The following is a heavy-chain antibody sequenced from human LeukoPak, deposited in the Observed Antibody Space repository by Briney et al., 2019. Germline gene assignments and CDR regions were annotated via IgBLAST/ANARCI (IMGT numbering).Heavy chain of an antibody. J-gene: IGHJ4*02. CDR1: GFTFSSYW. D-gene: IGHD1-26*01. CDR2: IKQDGSEK. Sequence: PGGSLRLSCAASGFTFSSYWMSWVRQAPGKGLEWVANIKQDGSEKYYVDSVKGRFTISRDNAKNSLYLQMNSLRAEDTAAYYCARSKWELNFDYWGQGTLVTVSS. V-gene: IGHV3-7*01. CDR3: ARSKWELNFDY.